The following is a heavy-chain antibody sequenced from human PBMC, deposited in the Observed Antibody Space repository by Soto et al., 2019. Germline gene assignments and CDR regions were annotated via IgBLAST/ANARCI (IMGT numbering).Heavy chain of an antibody. J-gene: IGHJ4*02. CDR2: IYPRDSDT. CDR3: VRPPANWNPFDY. V-gene: IGHV5-51*01. CDR1: GYSFATYW. D-gene: IGHD1-1*01. Sequence: GESLNISCKGFGYSFATYWMRWFRQMPGKGLEWMVLIYPRDSDTRYSSSFQGQVTISADKSISTAYLQWSSLKASDTAMYYCVRPPANWNPFDYWGPGTLVTVSS.